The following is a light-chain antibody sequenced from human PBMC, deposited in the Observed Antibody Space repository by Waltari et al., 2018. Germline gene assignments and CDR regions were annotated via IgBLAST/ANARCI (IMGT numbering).Light chain of an antibody. CDR3: LLSFGITQI. CDR1: TGTVTNNNY. J-gene: IGLJ2*01. V-gene: IGLV7-46*01. Sequence: QAVVTQEPSVTVFPGGTLPLTCGSSTGTVTNNNYPYWFQQKPGQAPRTLIYDTTNNYSWTPARFSGSLLGGQAALTLSGVQPEDEAEYYCLLSFGITQIFGGGTKLTVL. CDR2: DTT.